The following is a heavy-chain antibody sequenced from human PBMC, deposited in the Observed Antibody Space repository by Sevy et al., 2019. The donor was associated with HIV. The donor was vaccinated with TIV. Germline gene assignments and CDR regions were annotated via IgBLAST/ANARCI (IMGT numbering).Heavy chain of an antibody. D-gene: IGHD6-6*01. CDR1: GFTFSSYA. CDR3: AREDGKYSSSSGSDY. Sequence: LSLTCAASGFTFSSYAMHWVRQAPGKGLEWVAVISYDGSNKYYADSVKGRFTISRDNSKNTLYLQMNSLRAEDTAVYYCAREDGKYSSSSGSDYWGQGTLVTVSS. CDR2: ISYDGSNK. V-gene: IGHV3-30-3*01. J-gene: IGHJ4*02.